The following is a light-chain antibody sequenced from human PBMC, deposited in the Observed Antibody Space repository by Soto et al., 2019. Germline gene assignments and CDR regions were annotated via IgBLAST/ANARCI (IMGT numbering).Light chain of an antibody. CDR1: QSVSRSY. Sequence: EFVWTEYPGTLSLSPGERGTLSCRASQSVSRSYLAWYQQKPGQAPRLLIYGASSRATGIPDRFSGSGSGTDFTLTISRLESEDFAVYYCQQYGSSPQTFGQGTKVEIK. CDR2: GAS. J-gene: IGKJ1*01. V-gene: IGKV3-20*01. CDR3: QQYGSSPQT.